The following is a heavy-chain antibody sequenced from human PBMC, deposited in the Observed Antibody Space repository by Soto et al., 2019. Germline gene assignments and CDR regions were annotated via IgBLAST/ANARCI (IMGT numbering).Heavy chain of an antibody. CDR3: ARGRRWLRNYFYYSMDG. V-gene: IGHV4-34*01. CDR2: INHSGST. Sequence: QVQLQQWGAGLLKPSETLSLTCAVYGGSFSGYYWSWIRQPPGKGLEWIGEINHSGSTNYIPSLKSRVAISVDTYKNKFSLKLSSVTSADTAVYYCARGRRWLRNYFYYSMDGWGQGTTVTVSS. D-gene: IGHD5-12*01. J-gene: IGHJ6*02. CDR1: GGSFSGYY.